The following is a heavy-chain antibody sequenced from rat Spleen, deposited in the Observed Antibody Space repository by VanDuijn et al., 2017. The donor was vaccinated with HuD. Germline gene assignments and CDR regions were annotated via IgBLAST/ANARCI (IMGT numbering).Heavy chain of an antibody. V-gene: IGHV5-7*01. CDR3: TRGGNYDFDY. D-gene: IGHD1-10*01. Sequence: EVQLVESGGGLVQPGRSLKLSCVASGFTFSDYYMVWVRQAPKKGLEWVAAIVDDGSNTYYRDSVKGRFTISRDNAKSTLYLQMNSLRSEDTATYYCTRGGNYDFDYWGLGVMVTVSS. CDR2: IVDDGSNT. CDR1: GFTFSDYY. J-gene: IGHJ2*01.